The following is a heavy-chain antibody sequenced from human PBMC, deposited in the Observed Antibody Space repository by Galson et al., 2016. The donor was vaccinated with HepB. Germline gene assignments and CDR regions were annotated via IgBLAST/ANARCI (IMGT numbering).Heavy chain of an antibody. CDR3: ARAPPGVTTRSFDN. CDR1: GSTFSTYS. Sequence: SVKVSCKASGSTFSTYSVSWVRQAPGQGLEWLGGITPLFGTTNFAQRFQGRVTITADKSTDTAYMELSSLRSEDTAVYYCARAPPGVTTRSFDNWGQGTLVTVSS. CDR2: ITPLFGTT. V-gene: IGHV1-69*06. J-gene: IGHJ4*02. D-gene: IGHD4-11*01.